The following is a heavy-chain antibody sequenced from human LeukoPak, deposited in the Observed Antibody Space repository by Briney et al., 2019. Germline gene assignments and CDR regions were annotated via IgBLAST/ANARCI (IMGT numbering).Heavy chain of an antibody. Sequence: GGSLRLSCAASGFTFSSYWMSWVRQAPGKGMEWVANIKQDGSEKYYVDSVKGRFTISRDNAKNSLYLQMNSLRAEDTAVYYCARDRGGGWDDYWGQGTLVTVSS. CDR3: ARDRGGGWDDY. CDR2: IKQDGSEK. D-gene: IGHD2-15*01. J-gene: IGHJ4*02. V-gene: IGHV3-7*01. CDR1: GFTFSSYW.